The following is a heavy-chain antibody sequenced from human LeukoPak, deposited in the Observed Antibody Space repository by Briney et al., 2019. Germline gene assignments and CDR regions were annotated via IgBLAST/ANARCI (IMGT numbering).Heavy chain of an antibody. V-gene: IGHV4-39*01. CDR3: ARMMSTVTTFDI. Sequence: PSETLSLTCTVSGGSISSSSYYWVWVRQPPGKGLEWIGTIFYTGSTYYNPSLKSRVTISVDTSKNQFSLKLSSVTAADTAVYYCARMMSTVTTFDIWGQGTMVTVSS. CDR2: IFYTGST. D-gene: IGHD4-17*01. J-gene: IGHJ3*02. CDR1: GGSISSSSYY.